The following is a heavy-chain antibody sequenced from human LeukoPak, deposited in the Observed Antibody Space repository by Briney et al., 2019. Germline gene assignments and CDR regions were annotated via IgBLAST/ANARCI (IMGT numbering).Heavy chain of an antibody. D-gene: IGHD5-18*01. CDR3: ARGRYSYGYGYYYYGMDV. J-gene: IGHJ6*02. V-gene: IGHV3-30*03. CDR1: GFTFSSYG. CDR2: ISYDGSNK. Sequence: GSLRLSCAASGFTFSSYGMHWVRQAPGKGLEWVAVISYDGSNKYYADSVKGRFTISRDNSKNTLYLQMNSLRAEDTAVYYCARGRYSYGYGYYYYGMDVWGQGTTVTVSS.